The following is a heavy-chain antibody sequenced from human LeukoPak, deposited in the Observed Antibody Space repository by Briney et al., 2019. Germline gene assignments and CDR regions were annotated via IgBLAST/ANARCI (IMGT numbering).Heavy chain of an antibody. D-gene: IGHD6-6*01. V-gene: IGHV4-39*01. CDR3: ARRPFEYSSSYYFDY. CDR1: GGSISSSGYY. Sequence: SGTLSLTCTVSGGSISSSGYYWGWIRQPPGKGLEWIGSIYYTGSTYYNPSLKSRVIISVDTSKNQFSLRLSSVTAADTAVYYCARRPFEYSSSYYFDYWGQGTLVTVSS. CDR2: IYYTGST. J-gene: IGHJ4*02.